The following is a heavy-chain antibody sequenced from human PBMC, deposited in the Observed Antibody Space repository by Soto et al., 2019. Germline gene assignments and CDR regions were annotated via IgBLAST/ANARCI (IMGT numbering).Heavy chain of an antibody. CDR2: IIPIFGTA. CDR3: ARVYMYYDFWSGYGYYGMDV. V-gene: IGHV1-69*06. D-gene: IGHD3-3*01. Sequence: VKVSCKASGGTFSSYAISWVRQAPGQGLEWMGGIIPIFGTANYAQKFQGRVTITADKSTSTAYMELSSLRSEDTAVYYCARVYMYYDFWSGYGYYGMDVWGQGTTVTVS. J-gene: IGHJ6*02. CDR1: GGTFSSYA.